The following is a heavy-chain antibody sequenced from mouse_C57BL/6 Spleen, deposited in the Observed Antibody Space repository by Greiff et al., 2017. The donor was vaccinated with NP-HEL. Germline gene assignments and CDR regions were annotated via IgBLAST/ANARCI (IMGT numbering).Heavy chain of an antibody. J-gene: IGHJ3*01. Sequence: EVQLQQSGPELVKPGASVKISCKASGYSFTDYNMNWVKQSHGKSLEWIGEINPNYGTTSYNQKFKGKATLTVDQSSSTAYMQLNSLTSEDSAVSYCARKENYDYHWIAYWGQGTLVTVSA. CDR3: ARKENYDYHWIAY. D-gene: IGHD2-4*01. V-gene: IGHV1-39*01. CDR2: INPNYGTT. CDR1: GYSFTDYN.